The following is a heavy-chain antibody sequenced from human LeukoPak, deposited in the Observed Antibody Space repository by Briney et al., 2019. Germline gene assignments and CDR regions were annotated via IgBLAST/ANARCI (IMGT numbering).Heavy chain of an antibody. CDR1: GFTFSSYI. Sequence: GGSLRLSCAASGFTFSSYIMNWVRQAPGKGLEWVSSISSSSSYIYYADSVKGRFTISRDNAKNSLYLQMNSLRAEDTAVYYCARDPRGYSYGYGFDYWGQGTLVTVSS. D-gene: IGHD5-18*01. CDR2: ISSSSSYI. CDR3: ARDPRGYSYGYGFDY. J-gene: IGHJ4*02. V-gene: IGHV3-21*01.